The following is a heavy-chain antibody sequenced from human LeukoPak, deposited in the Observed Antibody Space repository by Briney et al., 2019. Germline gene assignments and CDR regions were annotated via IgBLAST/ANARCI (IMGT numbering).Heavy chain of an antibody. V-gene: IGHV4-34*01. CDR3: ARGILTDWFDP. CDR1: GGSFSGYY. CDR2: INHSGST. Sequence: SETLSLTCAVYGGSFSGYYWSWIRQPPGKGLEWIGEINHSGSTNYNPSLKSRVTISVDTSKNQFSLKLSSVTAADTAVYYCARGILTDWFDPWGQGTLVTVSS. D-gene: IGHD2-21*01. J-gene: IGHJ5*02.